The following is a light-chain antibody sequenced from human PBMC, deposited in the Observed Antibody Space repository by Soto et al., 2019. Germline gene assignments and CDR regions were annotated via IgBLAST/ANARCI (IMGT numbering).Light chain of an antibody. CDR1: QGISNC. CDR2: GAS. J-gene: IGKJ1*01. CDR3: QHYKSYPWT. V-gene: IGKV1-8*01. Sequence: AIRMTQSPASLSASTGDSVTITCRASQGISNCLAWYQQRPGKAPKLLVYGASTLQSGVPSRFSGSGSGTDFTLTISGLQSEDFATYYCQHYKSYPWTFGQGTKVEVK.